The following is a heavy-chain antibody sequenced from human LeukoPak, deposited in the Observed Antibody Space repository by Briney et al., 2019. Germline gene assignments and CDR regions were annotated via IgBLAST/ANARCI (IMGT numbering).Heavy chain of an antibody. D-gene: IGHD5-24*01. CDR1: GGSISSSSYY. CDR3: ARGDGYNWAFDY. J-gene: IGHJ4*02. V-gene: IGHV4-39*07. Sequence: PSETLSLTCTVSGGSISSSSYYWGWIRQPPGKGLEWIGYIYHSGSTYYNPSLKSRVTISVDRSKNQFSLKLSSVTAADTAVYYCARGDGYNWAFDYWGQGTLVTVSS. CDR2: IYHSGST.